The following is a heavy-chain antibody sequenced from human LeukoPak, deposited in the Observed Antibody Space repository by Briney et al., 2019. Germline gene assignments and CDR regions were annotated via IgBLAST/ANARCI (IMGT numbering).Heavy chain of an antibody. CDR2: ISGSGGNT. V-gene: IGHV3-23*01. CDR3: AKDGGNAVVVVAEFHY. J-gene: IGHJ4*02. CDR1: GFTFNKYA. D-gene: IGHD2-15*01. Sequence: GGSLRLSCAASGFTFNKYAMSWVRPAPRRGLECVLSISGSGGNTDSADYVKGRFTISTDNSKTPLFLQLTTLRPEDTATYYCAKDGGNAVVVVAEFHYWGKGTLVTVSS.